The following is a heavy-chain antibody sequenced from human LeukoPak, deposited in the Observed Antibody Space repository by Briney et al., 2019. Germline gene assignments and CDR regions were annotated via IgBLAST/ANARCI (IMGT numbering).Heavy chain of an antibody. Sequence: GGSLRLSCAASGFTFSSYAMHWVRQAPGKGLEWVAVISYDGSNKYYADSVKGRFTISRDNSKNTLYLQMNSLRAEDTAVYYCAGHWRTHLDYWGQGALVTVSS. J-gene: IGHJ4*02. CDR3: AGHWRTHLDY. V-gene: IGHV3-30-3*01. CDR1: GFTFSSYA. CDR2: ISYDGSNK. D-gene: IGHD2-2*01.